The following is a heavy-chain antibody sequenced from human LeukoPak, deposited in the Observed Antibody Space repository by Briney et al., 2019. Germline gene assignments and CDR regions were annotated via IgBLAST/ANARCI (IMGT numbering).Heavy chain of an antibody. CDR3: ARGGYCSGGSCSGGSWFDP. CDR2: INHSGST. V-gene: IGHV4-34*01. J-gene: IGHJ5*02. CDR1: GGSFSGYY. D-gene: IGHD2-15*01. Sequence: PSETLSLTCAVYGGSFSGYYWSWIRQPPGKGLEWIGEINHSGSTNYNPSLKSRVTISVDTSKNQFSLKLSSVTAADTAVYYCARGGYCSGGSCSGGSWFDPWGQGTLVTVSS.